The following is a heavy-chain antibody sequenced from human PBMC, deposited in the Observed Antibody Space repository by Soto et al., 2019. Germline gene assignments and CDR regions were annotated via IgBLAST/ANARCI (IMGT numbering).Heavy chain of an antibody. CDR3: ARDRGEYYYDSSGYLTPRDYYGMDV. CDR2: IIPIFGTA. CDR1: GGTFSSYA. Sequence: SVKVSCKASGGTFSSYAISWGRQAPGQGLEWMGGIIPIFGTANYAQKFQGRVTITADESTSTAYMELSSLRSEDTAVYYCARDRGEYYYDSSGYLTPRDYYGMDVWGQGTTVTVSS. V-gene: IGHV1-69*13. J-gene: IGHJ6*02. D-gene: IGHD3-22*01.